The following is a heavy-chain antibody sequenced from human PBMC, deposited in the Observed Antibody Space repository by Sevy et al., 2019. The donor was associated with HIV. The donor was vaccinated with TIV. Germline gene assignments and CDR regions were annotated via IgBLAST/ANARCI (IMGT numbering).Heavy chain of an antibody. CDR2: ISSSSATI. CDR3: ARDSPFYYDTRFRWCFEL. Sequence: GGSLRLSCAASGFTFSTFSMNWVRQTPGKGLEWISYISSSSATIYYADSVKGRFTISRDNAKNSLYLQMNSLRDEDTAVYYCARDSPFYYDTRFRWCFELWGRGTLVTVSS. D-gene: IGHD3-22*01. CDR1: GFTFSTFS. V-gene: IGHV3-48*02. J-gene: IGHJ2*01.